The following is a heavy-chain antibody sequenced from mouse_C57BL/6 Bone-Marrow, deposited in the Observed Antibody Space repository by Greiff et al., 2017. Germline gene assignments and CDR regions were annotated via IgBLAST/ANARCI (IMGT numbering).Heavy chain of an antibody. Sequence: EVHLVESGGDLVKPGGSLKLSCAASGFTFSSYGMSWVRQTPDKRLEWVATISSGGSYTYYPDSVKGRFTISRDNAKNTLYLQMSSLKSEDTAMYYCASSGWLLLGAMDYWGQGTSVTVSS. CDR1: GFTFSSYG. CDR3: ASSGWLLLGAMDY. D-gene: IGHD2-3*01. CDR2: ISSGGSYT. J-gene: IGHJ4*01. V-gene: IGHV5-6*01.